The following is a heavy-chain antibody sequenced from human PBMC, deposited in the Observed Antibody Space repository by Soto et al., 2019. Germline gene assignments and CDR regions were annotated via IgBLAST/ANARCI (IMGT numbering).Heavy chain of an antibody. Sequence: GGSLRLSCAASGFTLSSNSMAWVRQAPGKRLQCVSGISNDGSTTFYIDSVRGRFTISRDTSKNTLYLQMDSLRVEDTAVYFCAKWSGFGDAWGQGTLVTVSS. V-gene: IGHV3-23*01. J-gene: IGHJ5*02. CDR1: GFTLSSNS. CDR3: AKWSGFGDA. D-gene: IGHD3-10*01. CDR2: ISNDGSTT.